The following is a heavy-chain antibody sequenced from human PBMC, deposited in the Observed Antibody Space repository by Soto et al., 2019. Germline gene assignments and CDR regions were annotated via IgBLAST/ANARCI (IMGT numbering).Heavy chain of an antibody. D-gene: IGHD2-2*02. CDR1: GFTFSSYS. J-gene: IGHJ6*02. CDR2: ISSSSSYI. Sequence: EVQLVESGGGLVKPGGSLRLSCAASGFTFSSYSMNWVRQAPGKGLEWVSSISSSSSYIYYADSVKGRFTISRDNAKNSIYLQMNSLRAEDTAVYYCAREGRSSTSCYKYYYYGMDVSGQGTTVTVSS. V-gene: IGHV3-21*01. CDR3: AREGRSSTSCYKYYYYGMDV.